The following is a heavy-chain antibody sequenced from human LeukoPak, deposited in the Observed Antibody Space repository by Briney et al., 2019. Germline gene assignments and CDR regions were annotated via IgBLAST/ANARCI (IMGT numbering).Heavy chain of an antibody. CDR2: ISTNGGST. D-gene: IGHD2-21*02. V-gene: IGHV3-23*01. CDR3: AKARSDIDFDTLDT. CDR1: GFTFSRYA. J-gene: IGHJ3*02. Sequence: GGSLRLSCVASGFTFSRYAMSWVRQPPGKGLEWVSVISTNGGSTHDAGSVKGRFTISRDNSKNTLSLQMNSLRAEDTAVYYCAKARSDIDFDTLDTWGQGTMVTVSS.